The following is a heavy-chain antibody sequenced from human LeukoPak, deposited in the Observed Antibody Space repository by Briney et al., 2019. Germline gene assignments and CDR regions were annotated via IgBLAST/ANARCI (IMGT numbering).Heavy chain of an antibody. CDR3: ARDVANWFDP. Sequence: QSGGSLRLSCAASGFTVSSNYMSWVRQAPGKGLEWVSVIYSGGSTYYADSVKDRFTISRDNSKNTLYLQMNSLRAEDTAVYYCARDVANWFDPWGQGTLVTVSS. CDR2: IYSGGST. CDR1: GFTVSSNY. V-gene: IGHV3-66*01. J-gene: IGHJ5*02.